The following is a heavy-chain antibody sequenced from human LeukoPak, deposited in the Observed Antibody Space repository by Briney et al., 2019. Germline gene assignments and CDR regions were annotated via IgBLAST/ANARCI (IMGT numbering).Heavy chain of an antibody. Sequence: SETLSLTCAVYGGSFSGYYWSWIRQPPGKGLEWIGEINHSGSTNYNPSLKSRVTISVDTSKNQFSLKLSSVTAADTAVYYCARKAVAGGTFDYWGQGTLVTVSS. CDR2: INHSGST. V-gene: IGHV4-34*01. D-gene: IGHD6-19*01. J-gene: IGHJ4*02. CDR3: ARKAVAGGTFDY. CDR1: GGSFSGYY.